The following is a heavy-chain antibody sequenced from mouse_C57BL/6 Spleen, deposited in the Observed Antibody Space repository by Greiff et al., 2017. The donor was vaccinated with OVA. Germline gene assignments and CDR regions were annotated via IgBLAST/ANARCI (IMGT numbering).Heavy chain of an antibody. CDR2: IYPGDGDT. V-gene: IGHV1-82*01. CDR1: GYAFSSSW. J-gene: IGHJ2*01. CDR3: AREIYYYGSRPFFDD. D-gene: IGHD1-1*01. Sequence: QVQLQQSGPELVKPGASVKISCKASGYAFSSSWMNWVKQRPGKGLEWIGRIYPGDGDTNYNGKFKGKATLTADKSSSTAYMQLSSLTSEDSAVYFCAREIYYYGSRPFFDDWGQGTTLTVSS.